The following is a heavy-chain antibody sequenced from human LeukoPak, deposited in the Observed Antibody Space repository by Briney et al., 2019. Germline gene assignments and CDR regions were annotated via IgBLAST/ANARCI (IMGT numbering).Heavy chain of an antibody. CDR1: GFTFSSYA. Sequence: PGGSLRLSCAASGFTFSSYAMSWVRQAPGKGLEWVSAISGSGGSTYYADSVKGRFSISRDKSKNTLYLHMNSLRAEDTAVYYCAREIAEHWYGGYPDYWGQGTLVTVSS. CDR3: AREIAEHWYGGYPDY. D-gene: IGHD5-12*01. V-gene: IGHV3-23*01. CDR2: ISGSGGST. J-gene: IGHJ4*02.